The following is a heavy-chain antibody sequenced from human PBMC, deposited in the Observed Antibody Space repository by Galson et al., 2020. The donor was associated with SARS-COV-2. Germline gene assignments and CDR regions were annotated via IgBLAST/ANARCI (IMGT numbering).Heavy chain of an antibody. D-gene: IGHD6-13*01. V-gene: IGHV4-4*07. CDR1: GGSISSYY. CDR2: LYTSGST. CDR3: ARGGQLVGGAIYYYGMDV. J-gene: IGHJ6*02. Sequence: ETSETLSLTCTVSGGSISSYYWSWIRQPAGKGLEWIGRLYTSGSTNYNPSLKSRITMSVDTSKNQFSLKLSSVTAADTAVYYCARGGQLVGGAIYYYGMDVWGQGTTVTVS.